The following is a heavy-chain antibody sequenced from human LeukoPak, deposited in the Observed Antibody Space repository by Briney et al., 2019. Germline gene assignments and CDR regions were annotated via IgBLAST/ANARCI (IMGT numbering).Heavy chain of an antibody. Sequence: GGSLRLSCAASGFTFSSDGMSWVRQAPGKGLEWVPALSGSGSTTYYADSVKGRFTISGDNSKNTLFLEMNSLRVEDTAVYYCAKAGYTSSWPLDYWGQGTQVTVSS. D-gene: IGHD6-13*01. J-gene: IGHJ4*02. CDR1: GFTFSSDG. V-gene: IGHV3-23*01. CDR3: AKAGYTSSWPLDY. CDR2: LSGSGSTT.